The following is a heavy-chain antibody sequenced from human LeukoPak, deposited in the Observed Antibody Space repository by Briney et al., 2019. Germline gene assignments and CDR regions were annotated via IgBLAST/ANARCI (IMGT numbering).Heavy chain of an antibody. Sequence: GGSLRLSCAASGFTFSSYAMHWVRQAPGKGLEWVAVISYDGSNKYYADSVKGRFTISRDNSKNTLYLQMNSLRAEDTAVYYCAREGGYSYGLDAFDIWGQGTMVTVSS. J-gene: IGHJ3*02. CDR1: GFTFSSYA. D-gene: IGHD5-18*01. CDR2: ISYDGSNK. V-gene: IGHV3-30-3*01. CDR3: AREGGYSYGLDAFDI.